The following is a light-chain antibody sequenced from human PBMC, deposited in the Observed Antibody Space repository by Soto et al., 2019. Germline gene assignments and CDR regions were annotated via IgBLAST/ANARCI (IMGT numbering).Light chain of an antibody. CDR2: EVN. CDR3: YSFAGFNTQ. CDR1: SSGIGTFNL. J-gene: IGLJ2*01. V-gene: IGLV2-23*02. Sequence: QSALTQPASVSRSPGQSVAISCTGNSSGIGTFNLVSWYQQHPGKAPKLIIYEVNKRPSGISSRFSGSKSGNTASLTISGLQAEDEADYYCYSFAGFNTQFGGGTKVTVL.